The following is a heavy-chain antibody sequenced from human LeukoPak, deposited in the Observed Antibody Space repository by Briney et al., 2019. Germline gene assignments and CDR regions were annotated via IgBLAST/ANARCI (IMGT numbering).Heavy chain of an antibody. D-gene: IGHD3-16*01. CDR3: VKGKLGIGDAFDI. Sequence: GGSLRLSCAASGFTFNSYAMNWVRQAPGKGLEWVSAISGSGGTTYYADSVKGRFTISRDNSKNTLYLQMNSLRAEDTAVYYCVKGKLGIGDAFDIWGQGTMVTVSS. CDR2: ISGSGGTT. J-gene: IGHJ3*02. CDR1: GFTFNSYA. V-gene: IGHV3-23*01.